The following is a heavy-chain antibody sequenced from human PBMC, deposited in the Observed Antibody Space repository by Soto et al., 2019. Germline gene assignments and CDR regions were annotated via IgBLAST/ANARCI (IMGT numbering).Heavy chain of an antibody. CDR2: IYHSGST. Sequence: QVQLQESGPGLVKPSATLSLTCAVSGGSISSSNWWSWVRQPPGKGLAWIGEIYHSGSTNYNPSLTGRVARSVEKSKNQSSLKLSSVTAADTAVYYCARVGGSYYYGMDVWGQGTTVTVSS. V-gene: IGHV4-4*02. J-gene: IGHJ6*02. D-gene: IGHD1-26*01. CDR3: ARVGGSYYYGMDV. CDR1: GGSISSSNW.